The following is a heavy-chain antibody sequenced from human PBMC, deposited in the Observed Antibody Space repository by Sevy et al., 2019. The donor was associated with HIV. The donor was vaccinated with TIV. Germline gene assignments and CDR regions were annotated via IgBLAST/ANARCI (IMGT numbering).Heavy chain of an antibody. CDR3: AREGQYDFWSGPRGFFDY. Sequence: GGSLRLSCAASGFTFSNYWMHWVRQAPGKGLVWVSRINSDESIINYADSVKGRFTISRDNAKNTLYLQMDTLGAEDTAVSYCAREGQYDFWSGPRGFFDYWGQGALVTVSS. V-gene: IGHV3-74*01. D-gene: IGHD3-3*01. CDR1: GFTFSNYW. CDR2: INSDESII. J-gene: IGHJ4*02.